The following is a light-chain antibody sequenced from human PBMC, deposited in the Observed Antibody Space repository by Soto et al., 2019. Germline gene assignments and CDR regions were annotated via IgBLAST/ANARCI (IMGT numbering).Light chain of an antibody. CDR3: QKYNTAPWT. Sequence: DIQMTQSPSSLSASVGDRVTITCRASQSISNYLAWYHQTPGKVPKLLIYAASTLQLGVPSRFSGSRSGTDFTLTISSLQPEDVGTYYCQKYNTAPWTFGQGTKVEIK. CDR1: QSISNY. V-gene: IGKV1-27*01. CDR2: AAS. J-gene: IGKJ1*01.